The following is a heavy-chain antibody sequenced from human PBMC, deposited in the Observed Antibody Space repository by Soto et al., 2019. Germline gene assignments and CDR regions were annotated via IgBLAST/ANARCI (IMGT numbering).Heavy chain of an antibody. CDR2: IYYSGST. D-gene: IGHD6-13*01. CDR3: ARSYSSSWYNWFDP. J-gene: IGHJ5*02. V-gene: IGHV4-30-4*01. CDR1: GGSISSGDYY. Sequence: QVQLQESGPGLVKPSQTLSLTCTVSGGSISSGDYYWSWIRQPPGKGLEWIGYIYYSGSTYYNPSLKSRVNISVDTSKNQFALKLSSGTAADTAVYYWARSYSSSWYNWFDPWGQGTLVTVSS.